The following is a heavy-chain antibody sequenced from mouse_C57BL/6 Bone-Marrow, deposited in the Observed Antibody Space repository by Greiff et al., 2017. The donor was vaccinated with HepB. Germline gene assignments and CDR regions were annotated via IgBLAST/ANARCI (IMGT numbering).Heavy chain of an antibody. J-gene: IGHJ2*01. CDR3: TTPIYDGYYGLYYFDY. V-gene: IGHV14-4*01. Sequence: VQLKESGAELVRPGASVKLSCTASGFNIKDDYMHWVKQRPEQGLEWIGWIDPENGDTEYASKFQGKATITADTSSNTAYLQLSSLTSEDTAVYYCTTPIYDGYYGLYYFDYWGQGTTLTVSS. D-gene: IGHD2-3*01. CDR2: IDPENGDT. CDR1: GFNIKDDY.